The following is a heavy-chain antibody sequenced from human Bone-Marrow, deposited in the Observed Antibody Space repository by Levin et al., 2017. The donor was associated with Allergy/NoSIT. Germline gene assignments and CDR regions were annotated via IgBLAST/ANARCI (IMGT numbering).Heavy chain of an antibody. CDR3: ARDSVLLWFGDGEAAFDI. D-gene: IGHD3-10*01. CDR1: GFTFSSYS. CDR2: ISSSSSTI. Sequence: SGESLKISCAASGFTFSSYSMNWVRQAPGKGLEWVSYISSSSSTIYYADSVKGRFTISRDNAKNSLYLQMNSLRAEDTAVYYCARDSVLLWFGDGEAAFDIWGQGTMVTVSS. V-gene: IGHV3-48*04. J-gene: IGHJ3*02.